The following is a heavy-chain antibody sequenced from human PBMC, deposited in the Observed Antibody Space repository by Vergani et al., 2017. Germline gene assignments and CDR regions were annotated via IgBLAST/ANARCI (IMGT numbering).Heavy chain of an antibody. CDR1: GCSISSSY. D-gene: IGHD6-13*01. CDR2: IYYSGST. V-gene: IGHV4-59*01. J-gene: IGHJ5*02. Sequence: QVQLQESGPGLVKPSETLSLTCPVSGCSISSSYCSWFRQPPGKGLEWFGYIYYSGSTNYNPSLKSRVTISVDTSKNQFSLKLSSVTAADTAVYYCARGRAAAGSLDWFDPWGQGTLVTVSS. CDR3: ARGRAAAGSLDWFDP.